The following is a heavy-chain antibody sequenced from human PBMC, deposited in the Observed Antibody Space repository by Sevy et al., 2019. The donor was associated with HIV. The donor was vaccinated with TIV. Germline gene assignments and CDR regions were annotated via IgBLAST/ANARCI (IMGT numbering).Heavy chain of an antibody. D-gene: IGHD1-1*01. CDR1: GFTFSSYA. CDR3: ARDYRVNDVLGAFDI. J-gene: IGHJ3*02. V-gene: IGHV3-30-3*01. Sequence: GGSLRLSCAASGFTFSSYAMHWVRQAPGKGLEWVAVISYDGSNKYYADSVKGRFTISRDNSKNTLYLQMNSLRAEDTAVYYCARDYRVNDVLGAFDIWGQGTMVTVSS. CDR2: ISYDGSNK.